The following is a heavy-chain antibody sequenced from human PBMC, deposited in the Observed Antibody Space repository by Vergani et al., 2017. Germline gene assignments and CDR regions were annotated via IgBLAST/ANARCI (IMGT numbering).Heavy chain of an antibody. CDR2: IYTSGST. Sequence: QVQLQESGPGLVKPSQTLSLTCTVSGGSISSGSYYWSWIRQPAGKGLEWIGRIYTSGSTNYNPSLKSRVTMSVDTSKNQFSLKLSSVTAADAAVYYCARGVSLVVPAAIKPSHYYYYVDVWGKGTMVTVS. J-gene: IGHJ6*03. CDR3: ARGVSLVVPAAIKPSHYYYYVDV. CDR1: GGSISSGSYY. D-gene: IGHD2-2*02. V-gene: IGHV4-61*02.